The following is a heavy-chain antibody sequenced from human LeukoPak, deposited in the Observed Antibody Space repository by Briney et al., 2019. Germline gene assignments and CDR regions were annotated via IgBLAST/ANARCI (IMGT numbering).Heavy chain of an antibody. CDR2: INHSGST. D-gene: IGHD2-15*01. CDR1: GGSSSGYY. V-gene: IGHV4-34*01. CDR3: ARNAPVAATTPFDY. J-gene: IGHJ4*02. Sequence: SETLSLTCAVYGGSSSGYYWSWIRQPPGKGLEWIGEINHSGSTNYNPSLKSRVTISVDTSKNQFSLKLSSVTAADTAVYYCARNAPVAATTPFDYWGQGTLVTVSS.